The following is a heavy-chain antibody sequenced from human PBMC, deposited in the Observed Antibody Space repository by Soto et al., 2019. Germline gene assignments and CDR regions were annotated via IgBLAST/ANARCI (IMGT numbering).Heavy chain of an antibody. J-gene: IGHJ4*02. Sequence: QVQLVQSGAEVKKPGASVKVSCKASGYTFSDYDISWVRQAPGQGLEWMGWLSTNNGNTDHAQKLQGRVTMTTDTSTTTAYMELRSLRSDDTAVYYCGRVTIAVAGWAFDYWGQGTLVTVSS. D-gene: IGHD6-19*01. CDR2: LSTNNGNT. CDR1: GYTFSDYD. V-gene: IGHV1-18*04. CDR3: GRVTIAVAGWAFDY.